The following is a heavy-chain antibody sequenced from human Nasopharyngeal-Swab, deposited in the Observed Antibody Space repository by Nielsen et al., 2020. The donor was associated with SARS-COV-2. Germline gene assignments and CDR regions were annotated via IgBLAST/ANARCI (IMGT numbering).Heavy chain of an antibody. CDR2: IIPIFGTA. CDR3: ARVRLPPRYCSSTSCYFRYYGMDG. Sequence: SVKVSCKASGGTFSSYAISWVRQAPGQGLEWMGGIIPIFGTANYAQKFQGRVTITADESTSTAYMELSSLRSEDTAVYYCARVRLPPRYCSSTSCYFRYYGMDGWGQGTTVTVSS. D-gene: IGHD2-2*01. J-gene: IGHJ6*02. V-gene: IGHV1-69*13. CDR1: GGTFSSYA.